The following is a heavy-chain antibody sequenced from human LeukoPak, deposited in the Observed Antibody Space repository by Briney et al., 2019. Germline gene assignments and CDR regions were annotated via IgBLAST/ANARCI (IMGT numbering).Heavy chain of an antibody. J-gene: IGHJ4*02. CDR3: AKDDSSGYGYYFDY. CDR1: GFTFSSYA. V-gene: IGHV3-23*01. Sequence: PGGSLRLSCAASGFTFSSYAMSWVRQAPGEGLEWVSTISTSGGSTYHADSVKGRFTISRDNSKNTLYLQMNSLRAEDTAIYYCAKDDSSGYGYYFDYWGQGTLVTASS. CDR2: ISTSGGST. D-gene: IGHD3-22*01.